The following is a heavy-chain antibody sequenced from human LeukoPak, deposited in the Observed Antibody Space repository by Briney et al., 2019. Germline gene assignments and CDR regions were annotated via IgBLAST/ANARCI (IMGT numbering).Heavy chain of an antibody. Sequence: GGSLRLSCAASGFTFSSYWMNWVRQAPGKGLEWVANIKQDGSEKYYVDSVKGRFTISRDNAKNSLYLQMNSLRVEDTAVYYCARGRGSPNDAFDIWGQGTMVTVSS. CDR1: GFTFSSYW. CDR3: ARGRGSPNDAFDI. V-gene: IGHV3-7*01. J-gene: IGHJ3*02. D-gene: IGHD1-26*01. CDR2: IKQDGSEK.